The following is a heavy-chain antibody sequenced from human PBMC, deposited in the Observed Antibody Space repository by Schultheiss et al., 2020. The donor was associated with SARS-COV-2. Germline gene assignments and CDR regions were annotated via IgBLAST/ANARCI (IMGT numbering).Heavy chain of an antibody. J-gene: IGHJ4*02. CDR3: ARGYSSSSGFDY. CDR2: ISAYNGNT. CDR1: GYTFTSYG. D-gene: IGHD6-6*01. V-gene: IGHV1-18*01. Sequence: ASVKVSCKASGYTFTSYGISWVRQAPGQGLEWMGWISAYNGNTNYAQKLQGRVTMTTDTSTSTVYMELSSLRSEDTAVYYCARGYSSSSGFDYWGQGTLVTVSS.